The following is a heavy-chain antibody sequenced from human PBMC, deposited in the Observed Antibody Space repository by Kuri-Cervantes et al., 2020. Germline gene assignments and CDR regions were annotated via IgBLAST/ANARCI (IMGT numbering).Heavy chain of an antibody. Sequence: GESLKISCAASGFTFSNAWMSWVRQAPGKGLEWVGRIKSKTDGETTDYAAPVKGRFTISRDDSKNTLYLQMNSQQTEDTALYYCAREAGDTAFDYWGQGTLVTVSS. D-gene: IGHD5-18*01. J-gene: IGHJ4*02. V-gene: IGHV3-15*01. CDR2: IKSKTDGETT. CDR1: GFTFSNAW. CDR3: AREAGDTAFDY.